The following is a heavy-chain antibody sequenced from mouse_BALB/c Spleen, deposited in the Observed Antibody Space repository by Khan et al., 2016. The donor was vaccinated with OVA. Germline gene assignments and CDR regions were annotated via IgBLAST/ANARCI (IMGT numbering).Heavy chain of an antibody. CDR3: ARNSYMYDFTY. Sequence: QVQLKQSGPGLVQPSQSLSITCTVSGCSLSTYGIHWIRQSQGKGLEWLGVIRSGGSTDYNGAFISRLNITKDNSKSQVFFKMNSLQADDTAIYYGARNSYMYDFTYWGQGTLVTVSA. V-gene: IGHV2-2*01. CDR1: GCSLSTYG. D-gene: IGHD2-14*01. CDR2: IRSGGST. J-gene: IGHJ3*01.